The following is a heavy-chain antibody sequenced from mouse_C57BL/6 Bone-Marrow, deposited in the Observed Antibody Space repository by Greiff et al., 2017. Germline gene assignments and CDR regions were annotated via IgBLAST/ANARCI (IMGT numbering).Heavy chain of an antibody. V-gene: IGHV5-12*01. CDR3: ARRGIYYDRSGFAY. Sequence: EVKVEESGGGLVQPGGSLKLSCAASGFTFSDYYMYWVRQTPEKRLEWVAYISNGGGSTYYPDTVKGRFTISRDNAKNTLYLQMSRLKSEDTAMYYCARRGIYYDRSGFAYWGQGTLVTVSA. D-gene: IGHD2-4*01. CDR2: ISNGGGST. J-gene: IGHJ3*01. CDR1: GFTFSDYY.